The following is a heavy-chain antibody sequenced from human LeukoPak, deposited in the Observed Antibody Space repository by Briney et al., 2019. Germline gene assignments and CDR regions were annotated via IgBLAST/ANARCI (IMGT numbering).Heavy chain of an antibody. V-gene: IGHV4-30-2*01. CDR1: GGSISSGDYS. Sequence: SETLSLTCAVSGGSISSGDYSWRWIRQPPGKGLEWIGYIYHSESTYYNPSLKSRVTISIDRSKIQFSLKLSSVTAADTAVYYCARGYCSSTGCRFDYWGQGTLVTVSS. CDR2: IYHSEST. D-gene: IGHD2-2*01. J-gene: IGHJ4*02. CDR3: ARGYCSSTGCRFDY.